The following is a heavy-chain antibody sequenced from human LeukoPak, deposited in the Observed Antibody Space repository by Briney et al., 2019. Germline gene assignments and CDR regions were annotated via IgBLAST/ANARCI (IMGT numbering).Heavy chain of an antibody. D-gene: IGHD3-22*01. CDR3: ARDPGSYDSSGYYYRYYYYTDV. Sequence: SQTLSLTCAISGDSVSSNSAAWNWIRQSPSRGLEWLGRTYYRSKWYNDYAVSVKSRITINPDTSKNQFSLQLNSVTPEDTAVYYCARDPGSYDSSGYYYRYYYYTDVWGKGTTVTVSS. V-gene: IGHV6-1*01. CDR2: TYYRSKWYN. CDR1: GDSVSSNSAA. J-gene: IGHJ6*03.